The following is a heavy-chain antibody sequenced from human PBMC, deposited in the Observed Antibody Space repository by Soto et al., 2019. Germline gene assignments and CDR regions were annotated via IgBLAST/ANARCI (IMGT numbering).Heavy chain of an antibody. V-gene: IGHV5-51*01. Sequence: LKISCKASGYSFTTYWIAWVRQMPGKGLEWMGIINPGDSDIRYSPSFQGQVTISADNSISTAYLQWSSLKASDTAMYYCARHEQFYYYYYGMDVWGQGTAVTVSS. D-gene: IGHD4-4*01. CDR2: INPGDSDI. CDR3: ARHEQFYYYYYGMDV. J-gene: IGHJ6*02. CDR1: GYSFTTYW.